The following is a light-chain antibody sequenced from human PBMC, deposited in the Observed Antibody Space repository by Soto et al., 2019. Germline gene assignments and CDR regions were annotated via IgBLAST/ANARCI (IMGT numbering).Light chain of an antibody. CDR2: DAS. CDR3: QQYDNLPLT. J-gene: IGKJ4*01. CDR1: QTISTW. Sequence: GDRVTITCRASQTISTWMAWYQQKPGKAPKLLVYDASTLQSGVPSRFSGSGSGTDFTFTISSLQPEDFATYYCQQYDNLPLTFGGGTKVDIK. V-gene: IGKV1-5*01.